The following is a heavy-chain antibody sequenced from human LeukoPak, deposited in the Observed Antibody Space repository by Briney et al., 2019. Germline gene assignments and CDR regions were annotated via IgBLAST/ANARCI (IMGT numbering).Heavy chain of an antibody. D-gene: IGHD3-10*01. J-gene: IGHJ4*02. Sequence: GGSLRLSCAASGFTFSMSWMTWVRQAPGKGLEWVSAISGGAGSPYYADSVTGRFTVSRDNSKNTLFLQMNSLRVEDTAVYYCAKGDSEFDSWGQGTLVTVPS. CDR3: AKGDSEFDS. CDR2: ISGGAGSP. V-gene: IGHV3-23*01. CDR1: GFTFSMSW.